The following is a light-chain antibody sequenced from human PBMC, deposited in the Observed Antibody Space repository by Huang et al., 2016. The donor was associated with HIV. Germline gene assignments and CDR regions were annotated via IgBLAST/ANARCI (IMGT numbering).Light chain of an antibody. Sequence: DIQMTQSPSSLSASVGDRVTITCRASQSSSSYLNWYQQKPGKAPKLLIYAASSLQSGVPSRFSGSRSGTDFTLTISSLQPEDFATYYCQQSYSTLRYTFGQGTKLEIK. J-gene: IGKJ2*01. CDR3: QQSYSTLRYT. CDR1: QSSSSY. V-gene: IGKV1-39*01. CDR2: AAS.